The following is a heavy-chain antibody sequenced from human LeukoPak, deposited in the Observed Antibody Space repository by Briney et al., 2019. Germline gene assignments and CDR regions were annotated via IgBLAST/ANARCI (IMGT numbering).Heavy chain of an antibody. D-gene: IGHD1-14*01. V-gene: IGHV4-39*01. CDR3: ARNSFEIKPLYYFDY. CDR1: GGSISSSSYY. J-gene: IGHJ4*02. CDR2: IYYSGST. Sequence: PSETLSLTCTVSGGSISSSSYYWGWIRQPPGKGLEWIGSIYYSGSTYYNPSLKSRVTISVDTSKNQFSLKLSSVTAADTAVYYCARNSFEIKPLYYFDYWGQGTLVTVSS.